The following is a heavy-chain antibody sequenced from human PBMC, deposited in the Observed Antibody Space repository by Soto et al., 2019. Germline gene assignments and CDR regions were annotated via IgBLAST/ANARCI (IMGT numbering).Heavy chain of an antibody. CDR3: ARIEMASIK. Sequence: PSETLSLTCSVSGASIRSGGYYWSWLRQSPGKGLEWIGHIYYTGSTFYSPSLKSRLTISLDTSKNQFSLDLRSVTAADTAMYYCARIEMASIKWGRGTQVTVSS. J-gene: IGHJ4*02. V-gene: IGHV4-31*03. CDR1: GASIRSGGYY. CDR2: IYYTGST.